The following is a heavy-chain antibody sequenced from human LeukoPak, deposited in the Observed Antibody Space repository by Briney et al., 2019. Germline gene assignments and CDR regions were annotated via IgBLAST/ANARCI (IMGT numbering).Heavy chain of an antibody. Sequence: ASVKVSCKASGYSFTSNVISWVRQAPGQGLEWMGIINPSGGSTSYAQKFQGRVTMTRDMSTSTVYMELSSLRSEDTAVYYCARLIPTYYYDSSGVNDAFDIWGQGTMVTVSS. V-gene: IGHV1-46*01. CDR3: ARLIPTYYYDSSGVNDAFDI. CDR2: INPSGGST. J-gene: IGHJ3*02. D-gene: IGHD3-22*01. CDR1: GYSFTSNV.